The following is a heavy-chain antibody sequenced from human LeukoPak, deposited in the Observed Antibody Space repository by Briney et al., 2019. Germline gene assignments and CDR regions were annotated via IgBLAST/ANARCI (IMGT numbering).Heavy chain of an antibody. V-gene: IGHV3-21*01. CDR2: ISSSSSYI. D-gene: IGHD1-7*01. J-gene: IGHJ6*03. CDR1: GFTFSSYS. Sequence: GGSLRLSCAASGFTFSSYSMNWVRQAPGKGLEWVSSISSSSSYIYYADSVKGRFTISRDNAKNSLYLQMNSLRAEDTAVYHCARDGAPSWNYYYNYYYMDIWGKGTTVTVSS. CDR3: ARDGAPSWNYYYNYYYMDI.